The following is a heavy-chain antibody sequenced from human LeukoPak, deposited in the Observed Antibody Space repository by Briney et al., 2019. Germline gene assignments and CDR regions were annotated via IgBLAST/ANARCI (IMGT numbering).Heavy chain of an antibody. Sequence: PGGSLRLSCAASGFTFSSYGMSWVRQAPGKGLEWVSGISGSGGSTHYADSVKGRFTISRDKSKNTLYLQMNSLRAKDTAVYYCAKHYYETSDRQVSAFDIWGQGTMVTVSS. V-gene: IGHV3-23*01. D-gene: IGHD3-22*01. CDR1: GFTFSSYG. CDR2: ISGSGGST. CDR3: AKHYYETSDRQVSAFDI. J-gene: IGHJ3*02.